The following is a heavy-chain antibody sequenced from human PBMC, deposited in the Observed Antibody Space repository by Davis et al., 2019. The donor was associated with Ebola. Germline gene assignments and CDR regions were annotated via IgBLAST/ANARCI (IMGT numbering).Heavy chain of an antibody. D-gene: IGHD4-17*01. Sequence: GESPKISCAASGFTFSSYAMSWVRQAPGKGLEWVSAISGSGGSTYYADSVKGRFTISRDNSKNTLYLQMNSLRAEDTAVYYCAKLQHDYGDYGDAFDIWGQGTMVTVSS. V-gene: IGHV3-23*01. CDR1: GFTFSSYA. CDR3: AKLQHDYGDYGDAFDI. J-gene: IGHJ3*02. CDR2: ISGSGGST.